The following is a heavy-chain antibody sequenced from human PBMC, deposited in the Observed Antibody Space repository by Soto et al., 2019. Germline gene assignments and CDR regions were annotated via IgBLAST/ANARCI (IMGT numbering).Heavy chain of an antibody. CDR2: IRQSGDRS. J-gene: IGHJ4*02. CDR3: VTAVRTRFEK. Sequence: PGGSLRLSCAASGFIFSNFAMYWVRRAPGKGLEWVSSIRQSGDRSSYADSAKGRFTISRDNSKNTLYLQMNGLRLDDTAVYYCVTAVRTRFEKWGPETLVTVSS. D-gene: IGHD3-10*01. CDR1: GFIFSNFA. V-gene: IGHV3-23*01.